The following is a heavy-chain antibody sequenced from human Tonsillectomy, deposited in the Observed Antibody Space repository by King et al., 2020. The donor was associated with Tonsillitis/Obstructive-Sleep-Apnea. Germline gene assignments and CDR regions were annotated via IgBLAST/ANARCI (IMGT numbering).Heavy chain of an antibody. D-gene: IGHD3-3*01. Sequence: VQLVESGGGLVQPGGSLRLSCAASGFTFSSYAMSLVRQAPGKGLEWFSAISGSGGSTYNSDSGKGRFTSSRDNSKNTLYLQMNSLRAEDTAVYYCAKSGYDFWSGYYAFDIWGQGTMVTVSS. CDR1: GFTFSSYA. CDR2: ISGSGGST. V-gene: IGHV3-23*04. J-gene: IGHJ3*02. CDR3: AKSGYDFWSGYYAFDI.